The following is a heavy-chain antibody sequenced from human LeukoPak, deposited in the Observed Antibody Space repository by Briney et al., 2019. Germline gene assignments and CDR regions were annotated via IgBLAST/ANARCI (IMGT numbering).Heavy chain of an antibody. CDR3: ARDCFYSGSYLGYLCGMGV. D-gene: IGHD1-26*01. J-gene: IGHJ6*02. Sequence: SETLSLTCTVSGGSISSSSYYWGWIRQPPGKGLEWIGSIYYSGSTYYNPSLKSRVTISVDTSKNQFSLKLSSVTAADTAVYYCARDCFYSGSYLGYLCGMGVWGQGTTVTVSS. CDR2: IYYSGST. CDR1: GGSISSSSYY. V-gene: IGHV4-39*07.